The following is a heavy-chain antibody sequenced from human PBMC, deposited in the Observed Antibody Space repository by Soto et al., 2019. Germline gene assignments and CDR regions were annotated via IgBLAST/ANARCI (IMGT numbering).Heavy chain of an antibody. CDR2: INHSGST. Sequence: QVQLQQWGAGLLKPSETLSLICAVYGGSFSGYYWTRIRQPPGKGLEWVGEINHSGSTNYNPSPKTRVPISVVRPKNQFSLKLTSVTAPEAAVYYCARGRQVVPANLCGRAGDYSLCVWCQRTTVTVSS. D-gene: IGHD2-2*01. CDR3: ARGRQVVPANLCGRAGDYSLCV. J-gene: IGHJ6*02. CDR1: GGSFSGYY. V-gene: IGHV4-34*01.